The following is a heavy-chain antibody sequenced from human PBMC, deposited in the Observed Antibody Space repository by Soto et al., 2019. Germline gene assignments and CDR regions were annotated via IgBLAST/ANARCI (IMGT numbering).Heavy chain of an antibody. CDR3: ARSIVVVTALDY. V-gene: IGHV1-3*05. Sequence: QVQLVQSGAEEKKPGASVKVSCKASGYTFTSYAMHWVRQAPGQRLEWMGWINAGNGNTKYSQKFQGRVTMTRDTSASTSYMEVSSLRSEDTAVYYCARSIVVVTALDYWGQGTLVTVSS. CDR2: INAGNGNT. CDR1: GYTFTSYA. J-gene: IGHJ4*02. D-gene: IGHD2-21*02.